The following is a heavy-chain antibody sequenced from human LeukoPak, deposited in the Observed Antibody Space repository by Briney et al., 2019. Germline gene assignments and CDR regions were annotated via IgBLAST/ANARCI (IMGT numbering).Heavy chain of an antibody. CDR2: INHSGST. CDR3: ARVPGGLQGLYYFDY. V-gene: IGHV4-34*01. J-gene: IGHJ4*02. Sequence: PSETPSLTCAVYGGSFSGYYWSWIRQPPGKGLEWIGEINHSGSTNYNPSLKSRVTISVDTSKNQFSLKLSSVIAADTAVYYCARVPGGLQGLYYFDYWGQGTLVTVSS. D-gene: IGHD4-11*01. CDR1: GGSFSGYY.